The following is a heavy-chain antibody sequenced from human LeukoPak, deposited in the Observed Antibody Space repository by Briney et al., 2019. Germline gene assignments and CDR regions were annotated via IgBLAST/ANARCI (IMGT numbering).Heavy chain of an antibody. V-gene: IGHV4-30-2*01. CDR3: ARAVVTLYDAFDI. CDR2: IYHSGST. J-gene: IGHJ3*02. CDR1: GGSISSGGYS. D-gene: IGHD2-15*01. Sequence: PSQTLSLTCAVSGGSISSGGYSWSWIRQPPGKGLEWIGYIYHSGSTYYNPSLKSRVTISVDTSKNQFSLKLSSVTAADTAVYYCARAVVTLYDAFDIWGQGTMVTVSS.